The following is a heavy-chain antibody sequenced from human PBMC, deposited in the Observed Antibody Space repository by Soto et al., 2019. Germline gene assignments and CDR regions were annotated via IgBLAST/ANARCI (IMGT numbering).Heavy chain of an antibody. CDR1: GITFSSFP. J-gene: IGHJ4*02. CDR2: ISANGDGT. D-gene: IGHD2-15*01. Sequence: EVHLLESGGGLVQPGGSLRLSCEASGITFSSFPMSWVRQAPGEGLEWVSSISANGDGTYYADSVRGHFTISRDTSKNTLYLHMNALTADDTALYYCAKGRRPYCSAGTCYWTDDYWGQGTLVTVSS. V-gene: IGHV3-23*01. CDR3: AKGRRPYCSAGTCYWTDDY.